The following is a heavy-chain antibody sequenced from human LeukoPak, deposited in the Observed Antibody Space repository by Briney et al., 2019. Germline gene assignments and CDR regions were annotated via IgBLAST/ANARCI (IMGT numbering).Heavy chain of an antibody. CDR2: IYPGDSDT. CDR1: GYSFTTYW. D-gene: IGHD6-19*01. V-gene: IGHV5-51*01. CDR3: ARRVTNGWSYFDY. Sequence: GESLKISCKGSGYSFTTYWIGWVRQMPGKGLEWMGIIYPGDSDTRYSLSFQGQVTISADKSISTAYVQWSSLKASDTAMYYCARRVTNGWSYFDYWGQGTLVTVSS. J-gene: IGHJ4*02.